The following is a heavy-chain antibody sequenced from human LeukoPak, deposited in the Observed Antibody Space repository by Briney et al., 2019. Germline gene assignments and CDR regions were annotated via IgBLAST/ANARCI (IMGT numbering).Heavy chain of an antibody. Sequence: SETLSLTCAVYGGSFSGYYWSWIRQPPGKGLEWIGEINHSGSTNYNPSLESRVTISVDTSKNQFSLKLSPVTAADTAVYYCARGRILTGYLGLDYWGQGTLVTVSS. D-gene: IGHD3-9*01. J-gene: IGHJ4*02. CDR2: INHSGST. CDR1: GGSFSGYY. CDR3: ARGRILTGYLGLDY. V-gene: IGHV4-34*01.